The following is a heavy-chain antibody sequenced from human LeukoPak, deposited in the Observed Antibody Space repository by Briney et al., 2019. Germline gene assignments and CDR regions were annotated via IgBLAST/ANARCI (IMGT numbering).Heavy chain of an antibody. V-gene: IGHV3-7*01. D-gene: IGHD3-10*01. Sequence: PGGSLRLSCAASGFTFSDYWMSWVRQAPGKGLEWVANIKYHGSDEHYVDSVRGRFTISRDNAKNSLFPQMNSLRAEDTAVYYCARIGGSGTYWDYWGQGTLVTVSS. J-gene: IGHJ4*02. CDR2: IKYHGSDE. CDR1: GFTFSDYW. CDR3: ARIGGSGTYWDY.